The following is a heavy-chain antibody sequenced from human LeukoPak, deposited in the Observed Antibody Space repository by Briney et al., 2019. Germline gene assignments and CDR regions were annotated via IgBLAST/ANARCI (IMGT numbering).Heavy chain of an antibody. D-gene: IGHD3-22*01. CDR1: GFTFSNYY. V-gene: IGHV3-11*06. Sequence: GGSLRLSCAASGFTFSNYYMSWIRQAPGKGLEWISYISGSSSYANYADSVKGRFTVSRDNAKESLYLQMTSLRADDTAVYYCARDRGENYDSSGYYDYWGQGTLVTVSS. J-gene: IGHJ4*02. CDR2: ISGSSSYA. CDR3: ARDRGENYDSSGYYDY.